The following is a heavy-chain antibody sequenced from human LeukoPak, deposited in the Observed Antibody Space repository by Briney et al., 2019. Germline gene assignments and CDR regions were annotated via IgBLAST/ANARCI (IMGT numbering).Heavy chain of an antibody. CDR2: IGVAGDT. CDR1: GFAFSTYD. D-gene: IGHD6-6*01. J-gene: IGHJ3*02. CDR3: ARGFVHAFDI. Sequence: GGSLRLSCAASGFAFSTYDMHWVRQATGKGLEWVSAIGVAGDTYYPGSVKGRFTISRENAKNSLYLQMNSLRAGDAAVYYCARGFVHAFDIWGQGTMVTVSS. V-gene: IGHV3-13*04.